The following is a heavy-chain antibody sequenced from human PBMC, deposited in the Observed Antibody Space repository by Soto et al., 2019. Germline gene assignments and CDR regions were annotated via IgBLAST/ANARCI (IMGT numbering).Heavy chain of an antibody. Sequence: QVQLVESGGGVVQPGRSLRLSCAASGFSFSSYALYWVRQAPGKGLEWVALISYNGIDEYYAASVKGRFTISRDSSTNTLSLQMNSLRGEDTAVYYCARAPPRGIAAPGTWGSGMDVWGQGTTVTVSS. J-gene: IGHJ6*02. V-gene: IGHV3-30-3*01. D-gene: IGHD6-13*01. CDR3: ARAPPRGIAAPGTWGSGMDV. CDR2: ISYNGIDE. CDR1: GFSFSSYA.